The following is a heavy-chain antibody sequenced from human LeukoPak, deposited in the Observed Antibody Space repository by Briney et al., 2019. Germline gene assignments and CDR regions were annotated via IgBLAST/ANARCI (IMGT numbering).Heavy chain of an antibody. D-gene: IGHD1-26*01. V-gene: IGHV3-73*01. CDR3: LGALEY. CDR2: IRSKTNNYAT. Sequence: GGSLRLSCAASGFTFSGSAMHWVRQASGKGLEWVGRIRSKTNNYATAYTASVKGRFTISRDDSKNTAYLQMNSLKTEDSAVYYCLGALEYWGQGTLVIVSS. CDR1: GFTFSGSA. J-gene: IGHJ4*02.